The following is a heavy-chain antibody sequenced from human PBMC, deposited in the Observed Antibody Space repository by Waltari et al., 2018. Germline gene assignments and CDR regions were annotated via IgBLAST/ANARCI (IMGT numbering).Heavy chain of an antibody. CDR3: ARVRYGGNSGDY. Sequence: QLQLQESGPGLVKHSETLSLTCTVSGGSISSSSYYWGWIRQPPGKGLEWIGSIYYSGSTYYNPSLKSRVTISVDTSKNQFSLKLSSVTAADTAVYYCARVRYGGNSGDYWGQGTLVTVSS. CDR2: IYYSGST. CDR1: GGSISSSSYY. D-gene: IGHD2-21*02. J-gene: IGHJ4*02. V-gene: IGHV4-39*07.